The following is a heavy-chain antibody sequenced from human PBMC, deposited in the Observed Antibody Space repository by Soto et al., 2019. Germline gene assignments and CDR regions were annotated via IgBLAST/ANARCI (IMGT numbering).Heavy chain of an antibody. D-gene: IGHD6-13*01. Sequence: SETLSLTCTVSAGFISSSSHYWGWIRPPPGKGLEWIGSIYYSGSTYYNPSLKSRVTISVATSKNQFSLKLSSVTAADTAVYYCARPRQLANPGRFDYWGQGTLVTVSS. CDR2: IYYSGST. CDR1: AGFISSSSHY. CDR3: ARPRQLANPGRFDY. V-gene: IGHV4-39*01. J-gene: IGHJ4*02.